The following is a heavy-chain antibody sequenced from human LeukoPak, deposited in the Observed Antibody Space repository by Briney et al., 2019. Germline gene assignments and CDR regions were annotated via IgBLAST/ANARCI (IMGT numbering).Heavy chain of an antibody. CDR1: GGTFSSYA. CDR3: ARGGYCSSTSCYARNYYYYGMDV. J-gene: IGHJ6*02. V-gene: IGHV1-69*13. CDR2: IIPIFGTA. Sequence: ASVKVSCKASGGTFSSYAISWVRQAPGQGLEWMGGIIPIFGTANYAQKSQGRVTITADESTSTAYMELSSLRSEDTAVYYCARGGYCSSTSCYARNYYYYGMDVWGQGTTVTVSS. D-gene: IGHD2-2*01.